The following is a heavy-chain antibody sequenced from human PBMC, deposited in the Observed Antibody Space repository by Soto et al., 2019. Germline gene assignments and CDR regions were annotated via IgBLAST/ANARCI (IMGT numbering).Heavy chain of an antibody. V-gene: IGHV3-23*01. J-gene: IGHJ4*02. CDR1: GFSLSPYD. CDR2: IRGDGEST. D-gene: IGHD6-19*01. Sequence: PVGSLTVSFAASGFSLSPYDMIWVRQAPGKGLEWVSAIRGDGESTYYADSVKGRFTTSMDTANNTVSLQMNSLRGEDTAVYYCAREAPVAGTNYFGLWGKGYLGTV. CDR3: AREAPVAGTNYFGL.